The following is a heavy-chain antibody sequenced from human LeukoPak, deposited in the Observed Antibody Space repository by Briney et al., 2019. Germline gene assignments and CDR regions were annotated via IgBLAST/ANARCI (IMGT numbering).Heavy chain of an antibody. CDR3: AKLLHYYDSSGYYHHFDY. Sequence: GASLRLSCAASGFTFSSYAMSWVRQAPGKGLEWVSAISGSGGSTYYADSVKGRFTISRDNSKNTLYQQMNSLRAEDTAVYYCAKLLHYYDSSGYYHHFDYWGQGTLVTVSS. CDR1: GFTFSSYA. J-gene: IGHJ4*02. CDR2: ISGSGGST. V-gene: IGHV3-23*01. D-gene: IGHD3-22*01.